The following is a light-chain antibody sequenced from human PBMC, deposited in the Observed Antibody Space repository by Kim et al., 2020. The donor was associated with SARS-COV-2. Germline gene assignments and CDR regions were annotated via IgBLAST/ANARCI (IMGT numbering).Light chain of an antibody. CDR1: QGISNS. J-gene: IGKJ2*01. CDR2: DAF. V-gene: IGKV1-5*01. CDR3: QQYSTYSET. Sequence: ASVGDRVTITCRASQGISNSLAWYQQKPGKAPKLLIYDAFSLESGIPSRFSGSGSGTEFTLTISSLQPDDFATYHCQQYSTYSETFGQGTKLEIK.